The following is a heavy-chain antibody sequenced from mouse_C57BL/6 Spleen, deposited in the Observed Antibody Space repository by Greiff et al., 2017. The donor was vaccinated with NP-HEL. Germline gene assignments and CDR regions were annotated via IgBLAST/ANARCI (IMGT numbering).Heavy chain of an antibody. J-gene: IGHJ2*01. CDR3: ARAVVATYYFDY. CDR2: INPSSGYT. CDR1: GYTFTSYW. V-gene: IGHV1-7*01. Sequence: QVQLQQSGAELAKPGASVKLSCKASGYTFTSYWMHWVKQRPGQGLEWIGYINPSSGYTKYNQKFKDKATLTADKSSSTAYLQLCSLTYEDSAVYYCARAVVATYYFDYWGQGTTLTVSS. D-gene: IGHD1-1*01.